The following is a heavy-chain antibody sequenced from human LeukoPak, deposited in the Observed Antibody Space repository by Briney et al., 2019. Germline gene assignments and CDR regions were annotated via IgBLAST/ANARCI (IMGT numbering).Heavy chain of an antibody. CDR3: ARDKRGKPDI. CDR1: GFTFSSYA. J-gene: IGHJ4*02. V-gene: IGHV3-30-3*01. D-gene: IGHD3-10*01. CDR2: ISYDGSNK. Sequence: PGGSLRLSCAASGFTFSSYAMHWVRQAPGKGLEWVAVISYDGSNKYYADSVKGRFTISRDNSKNTLYLQMNSLRAEDTAVYYCARDKRGKPDIWGQGTLVTVSS.